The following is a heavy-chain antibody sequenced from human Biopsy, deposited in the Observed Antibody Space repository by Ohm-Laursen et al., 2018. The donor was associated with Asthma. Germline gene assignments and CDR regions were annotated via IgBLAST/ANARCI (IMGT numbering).Heavy chain of an antibody. V-gene: IGHV3-48*04. CDR1: GFSFSNFA. CDR2: INGKSNSI. J-gene: IGHJ4*02. Sequence: SLRLSCTALGFSFSNFAIHWVRQAPGKGLEWISYINGKSNSIEYADSVKGRFTISRDNAKNSLYLQMNSLRAEDTAVYYCARDSYSSGLYDDFESWGQGTLVTVSS. D-gene: IGHD6-19*01. CDR3: ARDSYSSGLYDDFES.